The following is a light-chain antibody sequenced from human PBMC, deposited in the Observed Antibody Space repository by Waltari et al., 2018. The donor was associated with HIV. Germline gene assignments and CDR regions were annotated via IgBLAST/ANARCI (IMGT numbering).Light chain of an antibody. CDR1: TSDIHDNKF. Sequence: QSALTQPPSASGSPGQSVNMSCTGATSDIHDNKFFSLYQQYSGKAPKLIIFEVTKRPSGVPDRFSGSRSGNTASLIVSGLQAEDEAVYFCSSFAGSNKLFGGGTKLTVL. V-gene: IGLV2-8*01. J-gene: IGLJ2*01. CDR3: SSFAGSNKL. CDR2: EVT.